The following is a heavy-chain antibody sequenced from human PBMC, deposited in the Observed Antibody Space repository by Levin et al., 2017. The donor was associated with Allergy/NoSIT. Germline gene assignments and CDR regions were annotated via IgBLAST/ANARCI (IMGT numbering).Heavy chain of an antibody. V-gene: IGHV3-23*01. J-gene: IGHJ3*02. Sequence: LSLTCAVSRFTFNNYAMSWVRQPPGKGLEWVSAISGSGDSTYYADSVKGRFTISRDNSKNTLYLQMNSLRAEDTAIYYCAKGTSGSYHHAFDIWGQGTMVTVSS. CDR2: ISGSGDST. CDR1: RFTFNNYA. CDR3: AKGTSGSYHHAFDI. D-gene: IGHD3-10*01.